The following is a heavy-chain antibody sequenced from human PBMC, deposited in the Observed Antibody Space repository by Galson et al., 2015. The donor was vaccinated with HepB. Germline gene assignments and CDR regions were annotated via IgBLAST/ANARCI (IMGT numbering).Heavy chain of an antibody. CDR3: ARGHYDFWSGPGIGYYYYYMDV. D-gene: IGHD3-3*01. Sequence: SVKVSCKASGYTFTSYDINWVRQATGQGLEWMGWMNPNSGNTGYAQKFQGRVTMTRNTSISTAYMELSSLRSEDTAVYYCARGHYDFWSGPGIGYYYYYMDVWGKGTTVTVSS. CDR2: MNPNSGNT. CDR1: GYTFTSYD. J-gene: IGHJ6*03. V-gene: IGHV1-8*01.